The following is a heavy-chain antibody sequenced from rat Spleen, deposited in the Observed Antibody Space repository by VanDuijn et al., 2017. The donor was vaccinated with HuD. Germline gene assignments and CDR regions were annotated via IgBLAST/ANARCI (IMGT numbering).Heavy chain of an antibody. D-gene: IGHD1-8*01. V-gene: IGHV5-27*01. CDR2: INSDGGGT. J-gene: IGHJ2*01. Sequence: EVQLVESGGGSVQPGRSMKLSCVASGFTFSNYGMAWVRQAPKKGLEWVTYINSDGGGTYYRDSVKGRFTISRDNAKSTLYLQMNSLRSEDTATYYCTRDPYSSYWGQGVMVTVSS. CDR3: TRDPYSSY. CDR1: GFTFSNYG.